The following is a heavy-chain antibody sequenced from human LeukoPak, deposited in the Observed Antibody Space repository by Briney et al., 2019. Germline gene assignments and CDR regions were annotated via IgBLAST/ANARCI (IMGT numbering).Heavy chain of an antibody. CDR2: IGNNGDST. J-gene: IGHJ4*02. CDR1: GFTFSIYA. CDR3: ARDAYGSGSYFHHVDY. V-gene: IGHV3-23*01. D-gene: IGHD3-10*01. Sequence: PGGSLRLSCAASGFTFSIYAMSWVRQAPGKGPEWVSSIGNNGDSTFYADSVKGRFTISRDNSKNTLYLQMNSLRAEDTAVYYCARDAYGSGSYFHHVDYWGQGTLVTVSS.